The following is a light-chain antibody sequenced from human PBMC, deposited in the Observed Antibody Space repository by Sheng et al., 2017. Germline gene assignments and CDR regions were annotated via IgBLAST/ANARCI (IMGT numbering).Light chain of an antibody. CDR3: QQYNQGMYT. CDR1: QSISSY. V-gene: IGKV1-5*03. J-gene: IGKJ2*01. Sequence: DIQMTQSPSSLSASVGDRVTITCRASQSISSYLNWYQQKPGKAPKLLIYKASSLESGVPSRFSGSGSGTEFTLTISSLQPDDFATYYCQQYNQGMYTFGQGTKLEIK. CDR2: KAS.